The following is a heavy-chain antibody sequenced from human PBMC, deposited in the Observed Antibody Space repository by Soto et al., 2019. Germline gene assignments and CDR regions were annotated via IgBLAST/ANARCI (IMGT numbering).Heavy chain of an antibody. Sequence: EVQLVESGGGLVQPGGSLRLSCAASGFTFSSYDMKWVRQAPGKGLQWVACISTSGNTFYYADSVKGRFTISRDNARNSLYLQMNSLRAEDTAVYYCAGELAYCGDDCWPWGQGTLVTVSS. CDR1: GFTFSSYD. J-gene: IGHJ5*02. D-gene: IGHD2-21*02. CDR2: ISTSGNTF. V-gene: IGHV3-48*01. CDR3: AGELAYCGDDCWP.